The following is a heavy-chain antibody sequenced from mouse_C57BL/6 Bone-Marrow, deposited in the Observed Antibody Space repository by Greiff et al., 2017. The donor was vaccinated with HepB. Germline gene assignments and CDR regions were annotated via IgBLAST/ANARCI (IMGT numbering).Heavy chain of an antibody. CDR2: IWRGGST. V-gene: IGHV2-5*01. CDR1: GFSLTSYG. D-gene: IGHD2-5*01. J-gene: IGHJ1*03. Sequence: VQRVESGPGLVQPSQSLSITCTVSGFSLTSYGVHWVRQSPGKGLEWLGVIWRGGSTDYNAAFMSRLSITKDNSKSQVFFKMNSLQADDTAIYYCAKIYSNPDFDVWGTGTTVTVSS. CDR3: AKIYSNPDFDV.